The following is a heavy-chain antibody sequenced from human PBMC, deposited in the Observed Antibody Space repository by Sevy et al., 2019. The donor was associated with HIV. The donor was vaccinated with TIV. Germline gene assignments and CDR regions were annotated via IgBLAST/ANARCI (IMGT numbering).Heavy chain of an antibody. D-gene: IGHD3-3*01. CDR1: GGSIISGGHC. V-gene: IGHV4-31*03. Sequence: SETLSLTCTVSGGSIISGGHCWSWIRQHPEKGLEWIGFISYTGSTDYNPALMSRATISAETSKTHFSLTLSSVTAADTAVYYCARGAPPLYDFWSGYFGGLDVWGQGTTVTVPS. J-gene: IGHJ6*02. CDR2: ISYTGST. CDR3: ARGAPPLYDFWSGYFGGLDV.